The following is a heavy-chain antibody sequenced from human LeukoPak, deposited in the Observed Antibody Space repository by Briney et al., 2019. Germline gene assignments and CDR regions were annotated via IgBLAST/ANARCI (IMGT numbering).Heavy chain of an antibody. CDR2: INPNSGGT. CDR3: ARYLRKQPGFDY. Sequence: ASVRVSCKASGYTFTGYYMHWVRQAPGQGLEWMGWINPNSGGTNYAQKFQGRVTMTRDTSISTAYMELSRLRSDDTAVYYCARYLRKQPGFDYWGQGTLVTVSS. V-gene: IGHV1-2*02. D-gene: IGHD6-13*01. J-gene: IGHJ4*02. CDR1: GYTFTGYY.